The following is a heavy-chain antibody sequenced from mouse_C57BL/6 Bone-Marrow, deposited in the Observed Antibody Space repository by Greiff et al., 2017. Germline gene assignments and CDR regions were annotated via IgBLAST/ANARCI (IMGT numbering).Heavy chain of an antibody. Sequence: QVQLQQSGPELVKPGASVKISCKASGYAFSSSWMNWVKQRPGQGLEWIGRIYPGDGDTNYNGKFKGKATLTADKSSSTAYMQLSSLTSEDSAVYFCARLYYYAMDYWGQGTSVTVSS. CDR2: IYPGDGDT. CDR3: ARLYYYAMDY. J-gene: IGHJ4*01. V-gene: IGHV1-82*01. CDR1: GYAFSSSW.